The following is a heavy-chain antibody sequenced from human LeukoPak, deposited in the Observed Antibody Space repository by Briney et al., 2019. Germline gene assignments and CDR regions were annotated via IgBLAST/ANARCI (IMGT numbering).Heavy chain of an antibody. V-gene: IGHV3-33*01. CDR3: ARDGSGLAVRGWFDF. J-gene: IGHJ5*01. D-gene: IGHD3-10*01. Sequence: GGSLRLSCVASGFTFNKYGVHWVRQAPGKGLEWVAVIWYDGRNEYYADSVKGRLAISRDNDKNTVNLQMSSLRAEDTAVYYCARDGSGLAVRGWFDFWGQGTLVTVSS. CDR1: GFTFNKYG. CDR2: IWYDGRNE.